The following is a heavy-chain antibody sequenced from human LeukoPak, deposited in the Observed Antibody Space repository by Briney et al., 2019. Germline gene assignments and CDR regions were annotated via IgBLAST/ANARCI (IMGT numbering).Heavy chain of an antibody. CDR3: VKDPLSGWSYYDSSGYPY. D-gene: IGHD3-22*01. CDR2: ISGSGGST. V-gene: IGHV3-23*01. Sequence: PGGSLRLSCAASGFTFSSYAMSWVRQAPGKGLGWVSAISGSGGSTYYADSVKGRFTISRDNSKNTLYLQMNSLRAEDTAVYYCVKDPLSGWSYYDSSGYPYWGQGTLVTVSS. CDR1: GFTFSSYA. J-gene: IGHJ4*02.